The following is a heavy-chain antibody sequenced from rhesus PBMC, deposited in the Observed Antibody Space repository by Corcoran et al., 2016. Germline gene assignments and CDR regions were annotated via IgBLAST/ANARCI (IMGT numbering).Heavy chain of an antibody. CDR1: GASISSYC. V-gene: IGHV4-80*01. Sequence: QVQLQESGPGLVKPSETLSLTCAVSGASISSYCWSWIRQPPGKGLEWIGEINVNSGTTCHTPSLKSRVTISKDASKNQFSLKLSSVTAADAAVYYCARDPLATYYGLDSWGQGVVVTVSS. CDR2: INVNSGTT. CDR3: ARDPLATYYGLDS. J-gene: IGHJ6*01. D-gene: IGHD2-2*01.